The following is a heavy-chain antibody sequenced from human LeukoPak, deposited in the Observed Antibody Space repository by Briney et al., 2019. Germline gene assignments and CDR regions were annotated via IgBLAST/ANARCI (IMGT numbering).Heavy chain of an antibody. J-gene: IGHJ6*02. CDR1: GFTFSSYS. CDR3: ARRDIVVLPAAMGDYYYYGMDV. CDR2: ISSSSSYI. V-gene: IGHV3-21*01. D-gene: IGHD2-2*01. Sequence: GGSLRLSCAASGFTFSSYSMNWVRQAPGKGLEWVSSISSSSSYIYYADSVKGRFTISRDNAKNSLYLQMNSLRAEDTAVYYCARRDIVVLPAAMGDYYYYGMDVWGQGTTVTLSS.